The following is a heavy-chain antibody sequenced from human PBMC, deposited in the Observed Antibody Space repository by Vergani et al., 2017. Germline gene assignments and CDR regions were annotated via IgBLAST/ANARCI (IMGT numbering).Heavy chain of an antibody. D-gene: IGHD1-26*01. CDR3: ANSVSAGNVGVAYFGMDV. CDR1: GFTLNTYG. Sequence: QVQILQSGGGVVQPGGSLRLSCTLSGFTLNTYGIHWVRQAPGKGLEWVSFIRYDGSSEYYGDSVKCRFTISRDKSQNTVNLQMNSLRTEDTAVYFCANSVSAGNVGVAYFGMDVWGRGTTVTVSS. V-gene: IGHV3-30*02. J-gene: IGHJ6*02. CDR2: IRYDGSSE.